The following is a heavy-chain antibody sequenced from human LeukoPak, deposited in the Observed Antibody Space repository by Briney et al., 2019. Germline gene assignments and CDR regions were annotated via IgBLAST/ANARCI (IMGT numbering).Heavy chain of an antibody. V-gene: IGHV4-38-2*02. CDR2: IYHSGST. Sequence: SETLSLTCTVSGYSISSGYYWGWIRQPPGKGLEWIGSIYHSGSTYYNPSLKSRVTISVDTSKNQFSLKLSSVTAADTAVYYCAKDLPRHIVVVPAPFDYWGQGTLVTVSS. CDR3: AKDLPRHIVVVPAPFDY. CDR1: GYSISSGYY. D-gene: IGHD2-2*01. J-gene: IGHJ4*02.